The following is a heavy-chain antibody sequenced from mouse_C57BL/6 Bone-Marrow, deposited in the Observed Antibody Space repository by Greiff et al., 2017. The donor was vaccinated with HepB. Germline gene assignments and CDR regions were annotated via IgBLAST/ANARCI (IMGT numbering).Heavy chain of an antibody. CDR3: ARPFGSSYDY. V-gene: IGHV1-59*01. CDR2: IDPSDSYT. J-gene: IGHJ3*01. CDR1: GYTFTSYW. D-gene: IGHD1-1*01. Sequence: QVQLQQPGAELVRPGTSVKLSCKASGYTFTSYWMHWVKQRPGQGLEWIGVIDPSDSYTNYNQKFKGKATLTVDTSSSTAYMQLSSPTSEDSAVYYCARPFGSSYDYWGQGTLVTVSA.